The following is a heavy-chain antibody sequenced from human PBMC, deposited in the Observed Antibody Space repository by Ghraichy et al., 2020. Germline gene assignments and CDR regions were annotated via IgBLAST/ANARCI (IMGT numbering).Heavy chain of an antibody. Sequence: TLSLTCAVYGGSFSVNYWSWIRHPPGKGLEWIGEIKRNGSTNSNPSLKSRLTISVDVSKNQFSLRLTSLTAADTAVYYCARGTTGGGGLDSWAQGTLVTVSS. V-gene: IGHV4-34*01. CDR1: GGSFSVNY. J-gene: IGHJ4*02. D-gene: IGHD1-1*01. CDR3: ARGTTGGGGLDS. CDR2: IKRNGST.